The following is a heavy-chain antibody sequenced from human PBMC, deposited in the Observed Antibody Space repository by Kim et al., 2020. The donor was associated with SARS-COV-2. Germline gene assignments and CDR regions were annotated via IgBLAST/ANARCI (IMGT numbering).Heavy chain of an antibody. Sequence: SVKVSCKASGGTFSSYAISWVRQAPGQGLEWMGRIIPIFGIANYAQKFQGRVTITADKSTSTAYMELSSLRSEDTAVYYCARDGVSMVRGVINYYYYYMDVWGKGTTVTVSS. CDR1: GGTFSSYA. V-gene: IGHV1-69*04. CDR3: ARDGVSMVRGVINYYYYYMDV. D-gene: IGHD3-10*01. CDR2: IIPIFGIA. J-gene: IGHJ6*03.